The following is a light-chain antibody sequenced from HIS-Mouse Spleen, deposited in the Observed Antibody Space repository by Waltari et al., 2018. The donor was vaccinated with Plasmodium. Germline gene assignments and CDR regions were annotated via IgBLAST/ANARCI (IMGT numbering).Light chain of an antibody. V-gene: IGLV2-14*01. CDR3: SSYTSSSTHYV. CDR1: RSDVGGYNY. J-gene: IGLJ1*01. CDR2: EVS. Sequence: QSALTQPASVSGSPGQSITISCTGTRSDVGGYNYVPWYQQHPGKAPKLMIYEVSNRPSGVSNRFSGSKSGNTASLTISGLQAEDEADYYCSSYTSSSTHYVFGTGTKVTVL.